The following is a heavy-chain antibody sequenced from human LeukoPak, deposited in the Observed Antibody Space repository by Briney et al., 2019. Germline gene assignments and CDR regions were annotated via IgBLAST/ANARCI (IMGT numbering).Heavy chain of an antibody. V-gene: IGHV1-2*06. J-gene: IGHJ6*03. CDR3: ASLGGTNPYYYYYMDV. Sequence: ASVKVSCKASGYTFTGYYMHWVRQAPGQGLEWMGRINPNSGGTNFAQNFQGRVAMTRDTSISTAYMELRSLRSDDTAVYYCASLGGTNPYYYYYMDVWGKGTTVTVSS. CDR1: GYTFTGYY. D-gene: IGHD2-2*01. CDR2: INPNSGGT.